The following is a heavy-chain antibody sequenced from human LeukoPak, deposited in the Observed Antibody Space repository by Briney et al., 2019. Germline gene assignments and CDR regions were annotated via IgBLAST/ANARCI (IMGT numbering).Heavy chain of an antibody. V-gene: IGHV3-30*02. J-gene: IGHJ4*02. CDR2: IGYDQTTK. Sequence: GGSLRLFCVVSGFTFSTYAMHWVRQGPGTGLEWVAYIGYDQTTKYYVDSVEGRFTISRDNSKNTLYLQMNSLREEDTAVYFCARDFWPSTSVHWWGQGTLVTVSS. D-gene: IGHD3-3*01. CDR1: GFTFSTYA. CDR3: ARDFWPSTSVHW.